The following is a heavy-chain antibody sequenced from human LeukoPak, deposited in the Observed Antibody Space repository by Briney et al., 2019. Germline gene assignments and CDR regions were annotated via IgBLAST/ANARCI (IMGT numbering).Heavy chain of an antibody. D-gene: IGHD3-10*01. CDR3: ARDKGRVLDYYGSGSDY. Sequence: ASVKVSCKASGYTFTSYGISWVRQAPGQGLEWMGWISAYNGNTNYAQKLQGRVTLTTDTSTNTAYMELRSLRSDDTAVYYCARDKGRVLDYYGSGSDYWGQGTLVTVSS. CDR2: ISAYNGNT. J-gene: IGHJ4*02. V-gene: IGHV1-18*01. CDR1: GYTFTSYG.